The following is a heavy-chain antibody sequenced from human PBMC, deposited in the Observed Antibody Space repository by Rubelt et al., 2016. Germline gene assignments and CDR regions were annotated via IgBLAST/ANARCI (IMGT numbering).Heavy chain of an antibody. CDR3: AGRFSSGGPYYEDL. CDR1: GYSLTSYW. V-gene: IGHV5-10-1*01. CDR2: IDPSNSYT. Sequence: DVQLVQSGAEVKKPGESLRISCKGSGYSLTSYWISWVRQVPGKGLEWMARIDPSNSYTKYSPSFQGNVASSADNAIDTAYLQWSSLKASDTAIYYCAGRFSSGGPYYEDLGGEGTTVIVSS. D-gene: IGHD3-3*01. J-gene: IGHJ6*04.